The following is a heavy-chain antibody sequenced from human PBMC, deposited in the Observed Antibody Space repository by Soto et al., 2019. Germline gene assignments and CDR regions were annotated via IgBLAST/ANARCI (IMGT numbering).Heavy chain of an antibody. D-gene: IGHD3-9*01. J-gene: IGHJ4*02. CDR1: GGSFSGYY. CDR3: ARGTGDYDILIGSPRPPFDY. Sequence: SETLSLTCAVYGGSFSGYYWSWIRQPPGKGLEWIGEINHSGSTDYNPSLKSRVTISVDTSKNQFSLKLSSVTAADTAVYYCARGTGDYDILIGSPRPPFDYWGQGTLVTVSS. CDR2: INHSGST. V-gene: IGHV4-34*01.